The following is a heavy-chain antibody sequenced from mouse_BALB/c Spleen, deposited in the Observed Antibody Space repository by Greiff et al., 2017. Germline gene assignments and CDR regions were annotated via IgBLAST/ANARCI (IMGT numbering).Heavy chain of an antibody. CDR3: ARVIYYEGAMDY. D-gene: IGHD2-4*01. CDR1: GISITTGNYR. V-gene: IGHV3-5*02. J-gene: IGHJ4*01. Sequence: EVQLVESGPGLVKPSQTVSLTCTVTGISITTGNYRWSWIRQFPGNKLEWIGYIYYSGTITYNPSLTSRTTITRDTSKNQFFLEMNSLTAEDTATYYCARVIYYEGAMDYWGQGTSVTVSS. CDR2: IYYSGTI.